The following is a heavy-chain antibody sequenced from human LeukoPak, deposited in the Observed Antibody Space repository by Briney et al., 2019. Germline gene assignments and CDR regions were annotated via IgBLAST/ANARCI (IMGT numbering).Heavy chain of an antibody. CDR2: INHSGST. J-gene: IGHJ5*02. Sequence: SETLSLTCAVYGGSFSGYYWSWIRQPPGKGREWIGEINHSGSTNYNPSLKSRVTISVDTSKNQFSLKLSSVTAADTAVYYCARRGLLWFGELPPNWFDPWGQGTLVTVSS. D-gene: IGHD3-10*01. CDR3: ARRGLLWFGELPPNWFDP. V-gene: IGHV4-34*01. CDR1: GGSFSGYY.